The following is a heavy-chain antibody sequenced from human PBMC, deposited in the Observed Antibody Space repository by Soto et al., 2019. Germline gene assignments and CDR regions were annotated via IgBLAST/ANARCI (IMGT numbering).Heavy chain of an antibody. CDR2: IGTAGDT. Sequence: GGSLRLSCAASEFTFSSYGMHWVRQATGKGLEWVSAIGTAGDTYYPGSVKGRFTISRENAKNSLYLQMNSLRAGDTAVYYCERSGRHDYGDANFDYWGQGTLVTVSS. D-gene: IGHD4-17*01. CDR1: EFTFSSYG. CDR3: ERSGRHDYGDANFDY. V-gene: IGHV3-13*01. J-gene: IGHJ4*02.